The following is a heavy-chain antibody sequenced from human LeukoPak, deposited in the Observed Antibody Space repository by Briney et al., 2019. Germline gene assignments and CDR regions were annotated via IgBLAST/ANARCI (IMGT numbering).Heavy chain of an antibody. CDR2: IIPIFGTA. CDR1: GGTFSSYA. V-gene: IGHV1-69*13. CDR3: ARDSSRYSSGWWYFDY. D-gene: IGHD6-19*01. J-gene: IGHJ4*02. Sequence: SVKVSCKASGGTFSSYAISWVRQAPGQGLEWMGGIIPIFGTANYAQKFRGRVTITADESTSTAYMELSSLRSEDTAVYYCARDSSRYSSGWWYFDYWGQGTLVTVSS.